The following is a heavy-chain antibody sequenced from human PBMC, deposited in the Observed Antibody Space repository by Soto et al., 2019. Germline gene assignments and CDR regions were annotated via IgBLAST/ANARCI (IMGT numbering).Heavy chain of an antibody. D-gene: IGHD3-10*01. CDR2: IIPMYGPA. V-gene: IGHV1-69*01. CDR1: GGTFSSYA. CDR3: ARVTSMVLGVIDNWFDP. Sequence: QVPLVQSGAEVKKPGSSVTVSCKASGGTFSSYAIPWVRQAPGQGLEWMGGIIPMYGPAKYAQRFQGRVTITADESTTTVYMELTSLTSQDTAVYYCARVTSMVLGVIDNWFDPWGHGTLVTVSS. J-gene: IGHJ5*02.